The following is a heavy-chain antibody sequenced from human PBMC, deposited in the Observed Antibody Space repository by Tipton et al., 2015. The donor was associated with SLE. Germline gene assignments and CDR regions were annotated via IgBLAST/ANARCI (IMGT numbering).Heavy chain of an antibody. D-gene: IGHD1-7*01. Sequence: TLSLTCTVSGGSISSHYWSWIRQPPGKGLEWIGYIYYSGSTNYNPSLKSRVTISVDTSKNQFSLKLSSVTAADTAVYYCARRGANWNYEKGSGYVDYWGQGTLVTVSS. CDR3: ARRGANWNYEKGSGYVDY. CDR1: GGSISSHY. V-gene: IGHV4-59*11. CDR2: IYYSGST. J-gene: IGHJ4*02.